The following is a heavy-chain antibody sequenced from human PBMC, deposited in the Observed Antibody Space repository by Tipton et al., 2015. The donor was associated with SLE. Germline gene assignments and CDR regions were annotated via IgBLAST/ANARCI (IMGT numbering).Heavy chain of an antibody. Sequence: TLSLTCTVSGGSISSYYWSWIRQPPGKGLEWIGDIYYSGSTNYNPSLKSRVTISVDTSKNQFSLKLSSVTAADTAVYYCARVRGRGYFQHWGQGTLVTVSS. CDR1: GGSISSYY. D-gene: IGHD3-10*01. CDR3: ARVRGRGYFQH. J-gene: IGHJ1*01. CDR2: IYYSGST. V-gene: IGHV4-59*01.